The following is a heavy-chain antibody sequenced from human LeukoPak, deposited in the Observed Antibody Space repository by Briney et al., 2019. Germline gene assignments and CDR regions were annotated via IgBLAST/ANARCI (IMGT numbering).Heavy chain of an antibody. J-gene: IGHJ4*02. V-gene: IGHV1-69*05. CDR3: ARPDKLRLGELSAFDH. CDR1: GGTFNSYA. Sequence: SVEVSCKASGGTFNSYAISWVRQAPGQGLEWMGGIIPMFGTANYAQKFQGRVTITTDESTSTAYLELSSLRSEDTAVYYCARPDKLRLGELSAFDHWGQGTLVTVSS. D-gene: IGHD3-16*02. CDR2: IIPMFGTA.